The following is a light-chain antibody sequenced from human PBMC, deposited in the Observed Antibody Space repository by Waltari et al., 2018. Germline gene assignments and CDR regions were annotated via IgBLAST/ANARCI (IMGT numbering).Light chain of an antibody. V-gene: IGLV2-14*03. CDR3: SSYTSTRTLV. Sequence: QSALTQPASVSGTPGQSITISCPGTSSDVGGYNSVSWYQQHPPIAPNLLIYDVTYRPSGVSNRSSGSQSGNTASLTISGLQAEDGADYYCSSYTSTRTLVFGGGTKLTVL. J-gene: IGLJ2*01. CDR1: SSDVGGYNS. CDR2: DVT.